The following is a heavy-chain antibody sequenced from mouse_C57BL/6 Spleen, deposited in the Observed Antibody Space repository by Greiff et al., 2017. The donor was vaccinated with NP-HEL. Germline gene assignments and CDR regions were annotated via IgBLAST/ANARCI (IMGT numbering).Heavy chain of an antibody. CDR1: GYAFSSSW. Sequence: VQLQESGPELVKPGASVKISCKASGYAFSSSWMNWVKQRPGKGLEWIGRIYPGDGDTNYNGKFKGKATLTADKSSSTAYMQLSSLTSEDSAVYFCARRVYYDYDDGFAYWGQGTLVTVSA. D-gene: IGHD2-4*01. CDR2: IYPGDGDT. V-gene: IGHV1-82*01. CDR3: ARRVYYDYDDGFAY. J-gene: IGHJ3*01.